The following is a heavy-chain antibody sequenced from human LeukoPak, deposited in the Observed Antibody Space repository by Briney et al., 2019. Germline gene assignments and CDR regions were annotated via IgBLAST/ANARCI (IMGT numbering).Heavy chain of an antibody. CDR1: GYTLTELS. D-gene: IGHD3-22*01. CDR2: FDPEDGET. V-gene: IGHV1-24*01. Sequence: ASVKVSCKVSGYTLTELSMHWVRQAPGKGLEWMGGFDPEDGETIYAQKFQGRVTMTEDTSTDTAYMELSSLRSEDTAVYYCATHGGSSGFLYYGMDVWGQGTTVTVSS. CDR3: ATHGGSSGFLYYGMDV. J-gene: IGHJ6*02.